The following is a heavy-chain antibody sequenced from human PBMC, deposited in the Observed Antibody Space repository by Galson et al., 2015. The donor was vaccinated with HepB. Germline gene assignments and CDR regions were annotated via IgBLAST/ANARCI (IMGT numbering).Heavy chain of an antibody. D-gene: IGHD6-25*01. CDR2: INTNTRNP. CDR3: AIPYSSDWMMDY. CDR1: GYTFSSCG. J-gene: IGHJ4*02. V-gene: IGHV7-4-1*02. Sequence: SVKVSCKASGYTFSSCGMIWVRQAPGQGLEWMGWINTNTRNPTYAQGFTGRFVFSLDTSVSTAYLQISSLKADDTAIYYCAIPYSSDWMMDYWGQGTLVTVSS.